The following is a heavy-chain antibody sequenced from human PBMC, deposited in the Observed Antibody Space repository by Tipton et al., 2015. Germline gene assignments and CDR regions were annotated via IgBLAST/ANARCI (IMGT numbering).Heavy chain of an antibody. V-gene: IGHV4-59*01. CDR3: ARARGRHGGLFDS. J-gene: IGHJ4*02. D-gene: IGHD4-23*01. CDR2: IQFSGAT. Sequence: TLSLTCTVSSDSINKYYWSWIRQPPGKELEWIGYIQFSGATNYNPSLESRISISVDTSKTQFSLEMRSVTATDTAVYYCARARGRHGGLFDSWGRGTLVTVSS. CDR1: SDSINKYY.